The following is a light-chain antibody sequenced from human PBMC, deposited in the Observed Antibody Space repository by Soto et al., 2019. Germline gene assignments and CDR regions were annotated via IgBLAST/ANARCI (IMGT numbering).Light chain of an antibody. J-gene: IGKJ1*01. CDR1: QSVSRSY. CDR3: QKSGSSPWT. Sequence: MVLTQSPCTLSLSPGERATLSCRASQSVSRSYLAWYQHKPGQAPRLLMYGASSRAAGIPDRFRGRGSVTDFTLTVSRLVPEDLAVYYCQKSGSSPWTFGQGTEVQIK. CDR2: GAS. V-gene: IGKV3-20*01.